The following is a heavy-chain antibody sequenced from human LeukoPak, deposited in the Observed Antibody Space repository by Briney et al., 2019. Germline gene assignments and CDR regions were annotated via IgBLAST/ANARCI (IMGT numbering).Heavy chain of an antibody. CDR3: AREDHRGYGDYGVAFDI. V-gene: IGHV5-51*01. D-gene: IGHD4-17*01. CDR2: IFPGDFDT. Sequence: GESLKISCKGFGYTFTNYWIGWVRQMPGKGLEWMGIIFPGDFDTRYSPSFQGQVTISADKSISTAYLQWSSLKASDTAMYYCAREDHRGYGDYGVAFDIWGQGTMVTVSS. CDR1: GYTFTNYW. J-gene: IGHJ3*02.